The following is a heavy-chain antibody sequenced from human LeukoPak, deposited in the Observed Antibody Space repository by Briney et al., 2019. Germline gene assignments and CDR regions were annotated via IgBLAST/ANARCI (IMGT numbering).Heavy chain of an antibody. J-gene: IGHJ3*02. CDR3: ARVGQDAYCGGDCYPEAFDI. CDR2: ISSSSSYI. Sequence: GGSLRLSCAASGFTFSSYSMNWVRQAPGKGLEWVSSISSSSSYIYYADSVKGRFTISRDNAKNSLYLQMNSLRAEDTAVYYCARVGQDAYCGGDCYPEAFDIWGQGTMVTVSS. D-gene: IGHD2-21*01. CDR1: GFTFSSYS. V-gene: IGHV3-21*01.